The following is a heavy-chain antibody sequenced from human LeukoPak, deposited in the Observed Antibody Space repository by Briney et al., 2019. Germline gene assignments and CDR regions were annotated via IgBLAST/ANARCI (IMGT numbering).Heavy chain of an antibody. CDR2: FDPEDGET. D-gene: IGHD3-10*01. CDR3: AAESYGSGSYPFFDY. CDR1: GYTLTELS. Sequence: ASVKVSCKVSGYTLTELSMHWVRQAPGKGLEWMGGFDPEDGETIYAQKFQGRVTMTEDTSTDTAYMELSSLRSEDTAVYYCAAESYGSGSYPFFDYWGQGTLVTVSS. J-gene: IGHJ4*02. V-gene: IGHV1-24*01.